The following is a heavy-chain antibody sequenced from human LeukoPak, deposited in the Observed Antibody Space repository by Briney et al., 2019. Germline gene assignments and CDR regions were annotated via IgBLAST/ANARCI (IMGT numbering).Heavy chain of an antibody. CDR2: IGAAGDT. V-gene: IGHV3-13*01. CDR3: VRVRRFIFWSPQNTYGMDV. J-gene: IGHJ6*02. D-gene: IGHD3-3*01. Sequence: PGGSLRLSCAASGFTFSSFDMHWVRQVTGKGLEWVSGIGAAGDTYYPGSVKGRFTISRENGKNSLYLQMNSLRAGDTAVYYCVRVRRFIFWSPQNTYGMDVWGQGTTVTVSS. CDR1: GFTFSSFD.